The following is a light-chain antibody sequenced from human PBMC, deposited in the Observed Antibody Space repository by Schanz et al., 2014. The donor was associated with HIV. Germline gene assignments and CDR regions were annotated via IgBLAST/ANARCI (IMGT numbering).Light chain of an antibody. CDR2: GNN. J-gene: IGLJ3*02. Sequence: QSVLTQPPSVSGAPGQRVTISCTGSSSNIGAGQGVHWYQQFPGTAPKLLIYGNNQRPSGVPDRFSGSMSGNTASLTISGLQAEDEADYYCSSYISGNTWVFGGGTKLTVL. CDR1: SSNIGAGQG. CDR3: SSYISGNTWV. V-gene: IGLV1-40*01.